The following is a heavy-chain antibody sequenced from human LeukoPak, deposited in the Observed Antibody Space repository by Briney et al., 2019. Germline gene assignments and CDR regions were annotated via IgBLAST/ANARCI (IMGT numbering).Heavy chain of an antibody. J-gene: IGHJ6*02. Sequence: GGSLRLSCAASGFTFNDYYMSWIREAPGKGLEWVSYISSSGSTIYYADSVKGRFTISRDNAKNSLYLQMNSLRAEDTAVYYCASGDSVTSPGGYYYGMDVWGQGTTVTVSS. CDR1: GFTFNDYY. CDR3: ASGDSVTSPGGYYYGMDV. D-gene: IGHD2-2*01. V-gene: IGHV3-11*01. CDR2: ISSSGSTI.